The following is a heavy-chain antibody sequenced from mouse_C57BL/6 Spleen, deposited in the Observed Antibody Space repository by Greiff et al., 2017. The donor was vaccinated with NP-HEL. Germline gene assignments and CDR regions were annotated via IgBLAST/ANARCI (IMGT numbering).Heavy chain of an antibody. CDR3: ARGTYYDYDYAMDY. CDR2: ISSGSSTI. V-gene: IGHV5-17*01. Sequence: EVNLVESGGGLVKPGGSLKLSCAASGFTFSDYGMHWVRQAPEKGLEWVAYISSGSSTIYYADTVKGRFTISRDNAKNTLFLQMTSLRSEDTAMYYCARGTYYDYDYAMDYWGQGTSVTVSS. D-gene: IGHD2-4*01. CDR1: GFTFSDYG. J-gene: IGHJ4*01.